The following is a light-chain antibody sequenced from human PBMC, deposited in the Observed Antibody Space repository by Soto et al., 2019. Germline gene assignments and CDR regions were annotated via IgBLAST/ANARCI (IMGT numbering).Light chain of an antibody. V-gene: IGKV1-5*01. J-gene: IGKJ5*01. CDR3: QQFHSFPIT. CDR1: QSINRW. CDR2: DAS. Sequence: DIQMTQSPSTLSASAGDRVTITCRASQSINRWLAWYQQRPGKAPKLLINDASSLESGVPSRFSGSGSGTEFTLTISSLQPDDFATYYCQQFHSFPITFGQGTRLDVK.